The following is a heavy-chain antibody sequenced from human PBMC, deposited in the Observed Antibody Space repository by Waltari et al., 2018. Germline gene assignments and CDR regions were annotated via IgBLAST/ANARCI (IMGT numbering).Heavy chain of an antibody. V-gene: IGHV4-59*01. CDR2: MHYSGST. D-gene: IGHD4-17*01. Sequence: QVQLQESGPGLVKPSETLSLTCTVSGGSLSLYYWSWIRQPPGKGLEWIGDMHYSGSTNHDPSLKSRVTISGHKSKNQFSLKLTSLTAADTAVYYCASALYGGKVFDYWGQGTLVTVSS. CDR3: ASALYGGKVFDY. J-gene: IGHJ4*02. CDR1: GGSLSLYY.